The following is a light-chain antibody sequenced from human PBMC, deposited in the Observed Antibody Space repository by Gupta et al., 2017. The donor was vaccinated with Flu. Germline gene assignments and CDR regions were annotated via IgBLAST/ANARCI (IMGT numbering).Light chain of an antibody. Sequence: AIQMTQSPSSLSASVGDRVTITCRASQDIRNTLGWYQQKPGKAPKLLMYNVSTVQSGVPSRFSGSGSGTDFTLIISSRQPEDLATYYCHHEDNYPLTFGGGTKVEIK. CDR2: NVS. CDR3: HHEDNYPLT. J-gene: IGKJ4*01. CDR1: QDIRNT. V-gene: IGKV1-6*01.